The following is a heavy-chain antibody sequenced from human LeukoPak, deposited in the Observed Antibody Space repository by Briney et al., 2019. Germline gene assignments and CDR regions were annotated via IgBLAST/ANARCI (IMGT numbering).Heavy chain of an antibody. CDR1: GDSISSGDYY. CDR2: IHTSGIT. J-gene: IGHJ5*02. Sequence: PSETLSLTCTVSGDSISSGDYYWNWIRQPAGKGLEWIGRIHTSGITHYNPSLKSRVTISVDTSNTQFSLKLDSVTAADTAVYYCAEEDRVKYWFDPWGQGTLVTVSS. V-gene: IGHV4-61*02. CDR3: AEEDRVKYWFDP. D-gene: IGHD1-14*01.